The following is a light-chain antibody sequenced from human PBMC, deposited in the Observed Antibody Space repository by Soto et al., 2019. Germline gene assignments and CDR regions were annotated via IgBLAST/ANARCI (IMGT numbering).Light chain of an antibody. Sequence: DIQMTQSPSSLSASVGYRFTITCRASQAIHSYLNWYQQKTGKAPNLLIFATSTLQSGVPSRFSGSGSGTDFTPTISSLQPEDFATYYCQQRETFGPGTKVDIK. CDR2: ATS. CDR1: QAIHSY. J-gene: IGKJ3*01. V-gene: IGKV1-39*01. CDR3: QQRET.